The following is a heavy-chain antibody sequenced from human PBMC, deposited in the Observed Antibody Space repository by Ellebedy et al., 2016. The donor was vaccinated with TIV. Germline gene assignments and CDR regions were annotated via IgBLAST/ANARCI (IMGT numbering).Heavy chain of an antibody. V-gene: IGHV3-23*01. CDR1: GFTFSNYA. J-gene: IGHJ5*02. CDR2: ISGSGVST. CDR3: AKRGGSSGWIDHPNWFDP. D-gene: IGHD6-19*01. Sequence: GESLKISCAASGFTFSNYAMSWVRQAPGKGLEWVSSISGSGVSTYYADSVKGRLTVSRDNSKNTLHLQMNSLRVEDTAVYYCAKRGGSSGWIDHPNWFDPWGQGTLVTVSS.